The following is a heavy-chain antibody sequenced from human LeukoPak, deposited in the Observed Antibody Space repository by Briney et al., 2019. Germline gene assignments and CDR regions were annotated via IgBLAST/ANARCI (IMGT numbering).Heavy chain of an antibody. V-gene: IGHV3-23*01. D-gene: IGHD3-22*01. Sequence: GGSLRLSCAASRFTFSSYAMSWVRQAPGKGLEWVSAISGSGGSTYYADSVKGRSTISRDNSKNTLYLQMNSLRAEDTAVYYCAKSGSLYYYDSSGYYIDYWGQGTLVTVSS. J-gene: IGHJ4*02. CDR2: ISGSGGST. CDR1: RFTFSSYA. CDR3: AKSGSLYYYDSSGYYIDY.